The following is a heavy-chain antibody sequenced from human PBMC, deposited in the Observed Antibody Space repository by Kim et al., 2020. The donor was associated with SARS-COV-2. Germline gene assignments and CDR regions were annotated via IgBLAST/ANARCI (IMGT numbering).Heavy chain of an antibody. J-gene: IGHJ6*02. CDR2: INHSGST. CDR1: GGSLSGYY. Sequence: SETLSLTCGVYGGSLSGYYWNWIRQPPGKGLEWIGEINHSGSTNYNPSLKSRVTISVDTSKNQFSLKVNSVTAADTAVYYCARGTRGGSGTYYNVGPYYGMDVWGQGTTVTVSS. V-gene: IGHV4-34*01. D-gene: IGHD3-10*01. CDR3: ARGTRGGSGTYYNVGPYYGMDV.